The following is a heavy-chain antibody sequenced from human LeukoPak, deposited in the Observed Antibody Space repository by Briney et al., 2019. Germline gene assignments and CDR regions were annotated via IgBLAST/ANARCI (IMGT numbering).Heavy chain of an antibody. V-gene: IGHV3-11*04. CDR3: ARGVYDILTDDAFDI. J-gene: IGHJ3*02. D-gene: IGHD3-9*01. CDR1: GFTFSDYY. CDR2: ITNSDRTT. Sequence: PGGSLRLSCAASGFTFSDYYMSWIRQAPGKGPEWVSYITNSDRTTYYADSVKGRFTISRDNAKNSLYLQMNSLRAEDTAVYYCARGVYDILTDDAFDIWGQGTMVTVSS.